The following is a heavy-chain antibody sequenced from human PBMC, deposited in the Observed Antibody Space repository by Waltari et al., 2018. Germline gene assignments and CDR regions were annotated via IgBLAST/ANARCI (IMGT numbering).Heavy chain of an antibody. D-gene: IGHD2-8*02. CDR2: MYGAGTT. CDR3: ARSPTGTGYLYYFDY. Sequence: EVQLVESGRGLVQPGGSLTLSCAASVFTVRGTYMSWVRQAQGKGLEWVAVMYGAGTTYSADSGKGRFTISRDNSKNTMYLQMDTLRAEDTAVYYCARSPTGTGYLYYFDYWGQGTLVTVSS. J-gene: IGHJ4*02. V-gene: IGHV3-66*01. CDR1: VFTVRGTY.